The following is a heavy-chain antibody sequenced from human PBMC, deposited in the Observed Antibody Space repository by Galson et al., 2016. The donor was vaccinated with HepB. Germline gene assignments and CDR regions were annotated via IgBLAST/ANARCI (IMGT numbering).Heavy chain of an antibody. CDR3: ARESVAIFGVVSFDS. V-gene: IGHV4-39*02. CDR2: FHYSGTT. J-gene: IGHJ4*02. D-gene: IGHD3-3*01. Sequence: ITSSTYYWGWIRQPPGKGLEWIGSFHYSGTTYYNPSLKSRVTISVDTSKTQVSLKLSSVTAADTAVYYCARESVAIFGVVSFDSWGQGTLISVSS. CDR1: ITSSTYY.